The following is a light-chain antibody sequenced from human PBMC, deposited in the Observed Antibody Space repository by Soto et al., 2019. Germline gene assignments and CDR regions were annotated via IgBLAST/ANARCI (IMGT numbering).Light chain of an antibody. CDR2: GTS. CDR3: QQHDASPCT. Sequence: DIVLTQSPGTLSLSPGERATLSCRASQSVGSSYLAWYQQKPGQAPRLLICGTSNRATGIPNRFGGSGSGTYFTLTISRLEPEEFAVYYCQQHDASPCTFGQGTNVEIK. J-gene: IGKJ1*01. V-gene: IGKV3-20*01. CDR1: QSVGSSY.